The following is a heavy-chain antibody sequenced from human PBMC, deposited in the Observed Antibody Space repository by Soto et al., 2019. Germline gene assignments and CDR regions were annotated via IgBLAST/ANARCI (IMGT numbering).Heavy chain of an antibody. CDR1: GYTFTRYA. Sequence: GASVKVSCKTSGYTFTRYAMHCVRQAPGQRLEWMGWINAGNGNTKYSQKFQGRVTITRDTSASTAYMELSSLRSEDTAVYHCASSNIAAAPYGMDVWGQGTTVTVSS. CDR2: INAGNGNT. V-gene: IGHV1-3*01. J-gene: IGHJ6*02. CDR3: ASSNIAAAPYGMDV. D-gene: IGHD6-13*01.